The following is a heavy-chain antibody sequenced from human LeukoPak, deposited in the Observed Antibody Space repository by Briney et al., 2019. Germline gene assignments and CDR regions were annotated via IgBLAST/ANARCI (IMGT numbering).Heavy chain of an antibody. V-gene: IGHV3-53*01. CDR1: GFTVSSNY. Sequence: GGSLRLSCAASGFTVSSNYMSWVRQAPGKGLEWVSVIYSGGSTYYADSVKGRFTISRDNSKNTLYLQMNSLRAEDTAVYYCARMWDYYYYYGMDVWGQGTTVTVSS. D-gene: IGHD1-26*01. J-gene: IGHJ6*02. CDR3: ARMWDYYYYYGMDV. CDR2: IYSGGST.